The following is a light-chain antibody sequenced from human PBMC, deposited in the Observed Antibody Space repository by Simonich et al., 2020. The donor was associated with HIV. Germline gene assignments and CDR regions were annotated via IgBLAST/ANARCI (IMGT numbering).Light chain of an antibody. V-gene: IGKV2-28*01. J-gene: IGKJ5*01. CDR3: MQALQTPPT. CDR1: QSLLHSNGYNY. Sequence: DIVMTQSPLSLPVTPGEPACISCRSSQSLLHSNGYNYLDWDLQKPGQSPQLLIYLGSNRASGVPDRFSGSGSGTDFTLKISRVEAEDVGVYYCMQALQTPPTFGQGTRLEIK. CDR2: LGS.